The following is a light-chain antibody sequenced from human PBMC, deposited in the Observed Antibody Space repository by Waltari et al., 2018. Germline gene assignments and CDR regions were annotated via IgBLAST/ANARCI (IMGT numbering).Light chain of an antibody. Sequence: DIQLTQSPSSLSTSVGDRVTITCRANQDISSYLAWYQQKPGKAPKLLISAASTLQSAVPSRFSGSGSGTEFTLTISSLQSEDIATYYCQQLLSYPLTFGGGTKVEIK. CDR2: AAS. V-gene: IGKV1-9*01. CDR3: QQLLSYPLT. CDR1: QDISSY. J-gene: IGKJ4*01.